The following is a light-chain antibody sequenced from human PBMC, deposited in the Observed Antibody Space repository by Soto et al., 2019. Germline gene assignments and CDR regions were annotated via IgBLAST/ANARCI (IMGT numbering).Light chain of an antibody. CDR1: QSVSSSY. J-gene: IGKJ1*01. V-gene: IGKV3-20*01. CDR3: QQYGSSPWT. CDR2: GAS. Sequence: PGERVTLSCRASQSVSSSYLTWYQQKPGQAPRLLIYGASTRATGIPARFSGSGSGTDFTLIISRLEPEDFAVYHCQQYGSSPWTFGQGTKVDI.